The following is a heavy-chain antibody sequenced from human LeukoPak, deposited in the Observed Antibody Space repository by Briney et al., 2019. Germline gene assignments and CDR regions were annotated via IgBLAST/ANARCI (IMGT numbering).Heavy chain of an antibody. CDR2: ISYTGSP. J-gene: IGHJ3*02. CDR3: ARLLNNDNAGDPDTFDM. CDR1: GGSITSHY. V-gene: IGHV4-59*08. D-gene: IGHD4-17*01. Sequence: SETLSLTCSVSGGSITSHYWSWIRQSPGKGLEWISYISYTGSPRYNPSFQSRVTISLDTSKTHFSLKLTSVTAADTALYYCARLLNNDNAGDPDTFDMWGPGTMVTVSS.